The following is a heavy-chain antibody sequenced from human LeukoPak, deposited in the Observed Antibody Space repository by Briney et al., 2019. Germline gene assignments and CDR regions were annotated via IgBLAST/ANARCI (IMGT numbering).Heavy chain of an antibody. CDR2: IYTSGST. J-gene: IGHJ4*02. Sequence: PSQTLSHTCTVSGGSISSGSYYWSWIRQPAGKGLEWIGRIYTSGSTNYNPSLKSRVTISVDTSKNQFSLKLSSVTAADTAVYYCAGGIAAAAFDYWGQGTLVTVSS. CDR1: GGSISSGSYY. V-gene: IGHV4-61*02. D-gene: IGHD6-25*01. CDR3: AGGIAAAAFDY.